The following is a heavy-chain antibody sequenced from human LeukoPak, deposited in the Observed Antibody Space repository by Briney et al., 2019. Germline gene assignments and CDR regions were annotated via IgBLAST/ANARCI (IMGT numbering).Heavy chain of an antibody. Sequence: SETLSLTCTVSGGSISSYYWGWIRQPPGKGLEWIGYIYYSGSANYNPSLKSRVTISVDTSKNHFSLKLSSVTAADTALYYCAIHAGSYPWFDPWGQGTLVTVSS. CDR2: IYYSGSA. CDR1: GGSISSYY. D-gene: IGHD3-10*01. V-gene: IGHV4-59*01. CDR3: AIHAGSYPWFDP. J-gene: IGHJ5*02.